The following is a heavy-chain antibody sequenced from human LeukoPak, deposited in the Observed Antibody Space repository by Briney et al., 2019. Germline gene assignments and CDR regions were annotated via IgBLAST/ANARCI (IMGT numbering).Heavy chain of an antibody. V-gene: IGHV3-30*02. CDR3: ARANYYGSGSYPPFY. Sequence: GGSLRLSCAASGFSFSGYGMHWVRQAPGKGLEWVAFIRYDGSNEYYADSVKGRFTISRDNSKNTLYLQMNSLRAEDTAVYYCARANYYGSGSYPPFYWGQGTLVTV. J-gene: IGHJ4*02. D-gene: IGHD3-10*01. CDR2: IRYDGSNE. CDR1: GFSFSGYG.